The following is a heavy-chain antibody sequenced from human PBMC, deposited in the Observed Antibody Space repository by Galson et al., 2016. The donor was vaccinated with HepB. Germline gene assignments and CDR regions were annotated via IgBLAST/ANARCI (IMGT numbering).Heavy chain of an antibody. D-gene: IGHD3-22*01. CDR3: AVTSNQDSGTYYYEGYFDY. J-gene: IGHJ4*02. CDR1: GGAFSSYA. V-gene: IGHV1-69*13. CDR2: IIPIFGST. Sequence: SVKVSCKASGGAFSSYAFSWVRQAPGQGLEWMGGIIPIFGSTNYAQNFQGSVTITADESTSTAYMELSSLRSDDTAVYYCAVTSNQDSGTYYYEGYFDYWGQGTLVTVSS.